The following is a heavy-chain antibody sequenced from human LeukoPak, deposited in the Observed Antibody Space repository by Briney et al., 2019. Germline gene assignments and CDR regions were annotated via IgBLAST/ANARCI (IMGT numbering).Heavy chain of an antibody. CDR1: GFTFSSYG. CDR3: ARGGIHDYGDYVGY. J-gene: IGHJ4*02. D-gene: IGHD4-17*01. Sequence: GGSLRLSCAASGFTFSSYGMHWVRQAPGKGLEWVAFIRYDGSNKYYADSVKGRFTISRDNSKNTLYLQMNSLRAEDTAVYYCARGGIHDYGDYVGYWGQGTLVTVSS. CDR2: IRYDGSNK. V-gene: IGHV3-30*02.